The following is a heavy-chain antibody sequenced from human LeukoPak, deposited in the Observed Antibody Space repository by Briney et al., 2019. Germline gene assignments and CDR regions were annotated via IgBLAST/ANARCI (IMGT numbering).Heavy chain of an antibody. CDR3: ARHWNEESEGFQYCGGDCPFDY. V-gene: IGHV4-59*08. Sequence: SETLSLTCTVSGRSISSYYWSWIRQPPGKGLEWIGYIYYSGSTNYNPSLKSRVTISVDTSKNQFSLKLSSVTAADPAVYYCARHWNEESEGFQYCGGDCPFDYWGQGTLVTVSS. CDR1: GRSISSYY. J-gene: IGHJ4*02. CDR2: IYYSGST. D-gene: IGHD2-21*02.